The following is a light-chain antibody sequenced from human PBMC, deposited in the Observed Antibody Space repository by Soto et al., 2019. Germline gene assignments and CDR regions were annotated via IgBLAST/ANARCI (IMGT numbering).Light chain of an antibody. Sequence: LLTQSPSSLSASVGDRVTITCRAGQGISSYLAWYQQEPGKAPKLLIYAASTLQTGVPSRFSGSGSGTDFTLTISSLQPDDFATYYCQQLGNYPLTFGQGTRLEIK. J-gene: IGKJ5*01. CDR2: AAS. CDR3: QQLGNYPLT. CDR1: QGISSY. V-gene: IGKV1-9*01.